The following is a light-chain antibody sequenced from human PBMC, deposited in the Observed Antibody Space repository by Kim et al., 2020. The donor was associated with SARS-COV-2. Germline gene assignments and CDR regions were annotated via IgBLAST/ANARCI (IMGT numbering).Light chain of an antibody. CDR2: EDN. CDR3: QSYDSSNVV. J-gene: IGLJ2*01. CDR1: SGSIASTY. V-gene: IGLV6-57*02. Sequence: GKTVTSSCTGSSGSIASTYVQWYQQRPGSAPTTVIYEDNQRPSGVPDRFSGSIDSSSNSASLTISGLKTEDEADYYCQSYDSSNVVFGGGTQLTVL.